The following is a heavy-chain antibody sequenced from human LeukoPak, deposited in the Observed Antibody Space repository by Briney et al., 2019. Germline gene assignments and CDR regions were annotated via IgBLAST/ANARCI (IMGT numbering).Heavy chain of an antibody. D-gene: IGHD6-13*01. CDR2: ISGSGGST. CDR3: AKPSGPYSSSWLYFDY. Sequence: GGSLRLSCAASGFTFSDYYMSWVRQAPGKGLEWVSAISGSGGSTYYADSVKGRFTISRDNSKNTLYLQMNSLRAEDTAVYYCAKPSGPYSSSWLYFDYWGQGTLVTVSS. V-gene: IGHV3-23*01. J-gene: IGHJ4*02. CDR1: GFTFSDYY.